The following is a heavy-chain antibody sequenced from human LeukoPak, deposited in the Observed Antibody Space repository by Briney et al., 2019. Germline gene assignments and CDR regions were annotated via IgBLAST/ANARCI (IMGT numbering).Heavy chain of an antibody. V-gene: IGHV4-34*01. Sequence: SETLSLTCAVYGGSFSGYYWNWIRQPPGKGLEWIGEINQSGTTNYNPSLKSRVTISVDTSKKQFSLKLSSVTAADTAVYYCARDLEYGSGSYYGYPEAFDIWGQGTMVTVSS. CDR1: GGSFSGYY. D-gene: IGHD3-10*01. CDR3: ARDLEYGSGSYYGYPEAFDI. CDR2: INQSGTT. J-gene: IGHJ3*02.